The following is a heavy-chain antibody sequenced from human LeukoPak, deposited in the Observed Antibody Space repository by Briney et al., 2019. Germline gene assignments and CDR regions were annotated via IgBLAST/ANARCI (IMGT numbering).Heavy chain of an antibody. J-gene: IGHJ4*02. D-gene: IGHD3-10*01. Sequence: SETLSLTCTVSNFSISSDYFWGWIRQPPGKGLEWIGSIYHSGSTYYNPSLKSRVTISVDTSKNQFSLKLSSVTAADTAVYYCARDPLRGAKGYWGQGTLVTVSS. CDR1: NFSISSDYF. CDR3: ARDPLRGAKGY. V-gene: IGHV4-38-2*02. CDR2: IYHSGST.